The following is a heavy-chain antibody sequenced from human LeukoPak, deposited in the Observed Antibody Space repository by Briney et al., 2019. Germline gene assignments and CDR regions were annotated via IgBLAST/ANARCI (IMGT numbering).Heavy chain of an antibody. CDR2: INHSGST. V-gene: IGHV4-34*01. CDR3: ASRYCSSTSCYRYYYGMDV. J-gene: IGHJ6*02. Sequence: SETLSLTCAVYGGSFSGYYWSWIRQPPGKGLEWIGGINHSGSTNYNPSLKSRVTISVDTSKNQFSLKLSSVTAADTAVYYCASRYCSSTSCYRYYYGMDVWGQGTTVTVSS. CDR1: GGSFSGYY. D-gene: IGHD2-2*01.